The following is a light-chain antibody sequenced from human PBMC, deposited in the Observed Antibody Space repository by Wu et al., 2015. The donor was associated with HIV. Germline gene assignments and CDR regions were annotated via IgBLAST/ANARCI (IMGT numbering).Light chain of an antibody. Sequence: EIVMTQSPATLSVSPGQSVTLSCRASQSISDNLAWYQQRPGQAPRLLIFGASTRATDIPTRFSGRGSGTEFTLTISSVQSADFAVYYCQQYNDWRPLTFGGGPRWRSN. CDR2: GAS. CDR3: QQYNDWRPLT. J-gene: IGKJ4*01. CDR1: QSISDN. V-gene: IGKV3-15*01.